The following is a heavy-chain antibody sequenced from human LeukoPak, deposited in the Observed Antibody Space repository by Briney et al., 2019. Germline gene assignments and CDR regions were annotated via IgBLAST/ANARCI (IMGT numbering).Heavy chain of an antibody. CDR3: ARDLGYDILTGYRIANWFDP. D-gene: IGHD3-9*01. CDR1: GGSISSGSYY. V-gene: IGHV4-61*01. Sequence: SSETLSLTCTVSGGSISSGSYYWSWIRQPPGTGLEWIGYIYYSGSTNYNPSLKSRVTISVDTSKNQFSLKLSSVTAADTAVYYCARDLGYDILTGYRIANWFDPWGQGTLVTVSS. J-gene: IGHJ5*02. CDR2: IYYSGST.